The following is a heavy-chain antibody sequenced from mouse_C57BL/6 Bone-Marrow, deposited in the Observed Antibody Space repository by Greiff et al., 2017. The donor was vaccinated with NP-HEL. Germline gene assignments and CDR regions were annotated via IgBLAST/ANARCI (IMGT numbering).Heavy chain of an antibody. CDR3: ARGDYGNYVLYYYAMDY. V-gene: IGHV5-6*01. J-gene: IGHJ4*01. Sequence: EVQRVESGGDLVKPGGSLKLSCAASGFTFSSYGVSWVRQTPDKRLEWVATISSGGSYTYYPDSVKGRFTISRDNAKNTLYLQMSSLKSEDTAMYYCARGDYGNYVLYYYAMDYWGQGTSVTVSS. CDR2: ISSGGSYT. CDR1: GFTFSSYG. D-gene: IGHD2-1*01.